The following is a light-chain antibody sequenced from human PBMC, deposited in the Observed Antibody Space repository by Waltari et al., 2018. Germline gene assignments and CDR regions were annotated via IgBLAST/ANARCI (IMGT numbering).Light chain of an antibody. CDR2: YDD. J-gene: IGLJ2*01. CDR3: QVWDSDAGQPL. Sequence: SYFVTQSPSVPVTPGQTSSVSCGGYNIEKKSVHWYQQTPGQAPLLVITYDDDRPPGTPQRFSGANSGNAAILTISRVEAGDEADYYCQVWDSDAGQPLFGGGTKLTV. CDR1: NIEKKS. V-gene: IGLV3-21*01.